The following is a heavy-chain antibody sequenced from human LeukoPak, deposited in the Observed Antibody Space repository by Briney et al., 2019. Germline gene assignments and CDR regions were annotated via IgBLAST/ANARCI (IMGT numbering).Heavy chain of an antibody. D-gene: IGHD4-17*01. V-gene: IGHV4-39*01. CDR1: GGSISSSSYY. CDR3: AGKTVTPDY. Sequence: SETLSLTCTVSGGSISSSSYYWGWIRQPPGKGLEWIGSIYYSGSTYYNPSLKSRVTISIDTSKNQFSLKLSSVTAADTAVYYCAGKTVTPDYWGQGTLVTASS. CDR2: IYYSGST. J-gene: IGHJ4*02.